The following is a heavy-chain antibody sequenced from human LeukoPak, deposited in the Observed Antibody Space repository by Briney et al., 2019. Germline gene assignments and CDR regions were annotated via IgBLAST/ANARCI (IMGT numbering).Heavy chain of an antibody. D-gene: IGHD3-10*01. CDR3: ARDLPGGLWFGELYY. V-gene: IGHV1-2*04. Sequence: ASVKVSCKASGYTFTGYYMHWVRQAPGQGLEWMGWINPNSGGTNYAQKFQGWVTMTRDTSISTAYMELSRLRSDGTAVYYCARDLPGGLWFGELYYWGQGTLVTVSS. CDR1: GYTFTGYY. J-gene: IGHJ4*02. CDR2: INPNSGGT.